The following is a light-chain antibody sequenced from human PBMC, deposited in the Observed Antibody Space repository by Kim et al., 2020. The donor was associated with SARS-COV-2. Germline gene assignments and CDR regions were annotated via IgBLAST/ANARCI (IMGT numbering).Light chain of an antibody. CDR1: QGISNH. V-gene: IGKV1-9*01. CDR3: QQLTHYPT. J-gene: IGKJ4*01. Sequence: AASEGDRATITCRASQGISNHLAWYQLKSGKPPKLLIYLASTLRSGVPSRFSASGSGTEFSLTISSLQPEDFATYYCQQLTHYPTFGGGTKVDIK. CDR2: LAS.